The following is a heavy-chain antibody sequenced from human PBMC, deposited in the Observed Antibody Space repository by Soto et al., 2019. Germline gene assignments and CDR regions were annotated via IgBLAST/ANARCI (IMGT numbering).Heavy chain of an antibody. Sequence: SETLSLTCAVSGYSISSGYYWGWLRQPPGKGLEWIGSIYHGGSTYYNPSLNSRVTLSIDMTNNHVSLILNSVTPDDTAVYYCARGVAGTGFDLWGQGTLVTVSS. D-gene: IGHD6-19*01. V-gene: IGHV4-38-2*01. CDR3: ARGVAGTGFDL. J-gene: IGHJ4*02. CDR2: IYHGGST. CDR1: GYSISSGYY.